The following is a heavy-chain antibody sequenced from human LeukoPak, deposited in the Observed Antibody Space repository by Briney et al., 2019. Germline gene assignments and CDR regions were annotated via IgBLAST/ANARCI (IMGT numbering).Heavy chain of an antibody. V-gene: IGHV3-7*04. CDR2: IKQDGSEK. CDR1: GFTFSSYW. J-gene: IGHJ4*02. CDR3: ARTIAVFGPYYFDY. Sequence: GGSLRLSCAASGFTFSSYWMSWVRQAPGKGLEWVANIKQDGSEKYYVDSVKGRSTISRDNAKNSLYLQMNSLRAEDTGVYYCARTIAVFGPYYFDYWGQGTLVTVSS. D-gene: IGHD5-24*01.